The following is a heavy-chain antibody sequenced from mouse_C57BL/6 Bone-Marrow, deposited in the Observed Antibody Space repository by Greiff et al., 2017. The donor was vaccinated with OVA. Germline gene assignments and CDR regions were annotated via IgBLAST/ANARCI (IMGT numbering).Heavy chain of an antibody. J-gene: IGHJ3*01. V-gene: IGHV1-81*01. CDR3: ARNYSNGFAY. Sequence: QVQLQQSGAELARPGASVKLSCKASGYTFTSYGISWVKQRPGQGLEWIGEIYPRSGNTYYNEKFKGKATLTADKSSSTAYMELRSLTSEDSAVYFCARNYSNGFAYWGQGTLVTVSA. CDR1: GYTFTSYG. D-gene: IGHD2-5*01. CDR2: IYPRSGNT.